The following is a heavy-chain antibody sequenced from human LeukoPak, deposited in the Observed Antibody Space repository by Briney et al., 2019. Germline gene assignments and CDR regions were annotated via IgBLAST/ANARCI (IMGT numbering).Heavy chain of an antibody. Sequence: SVKVSCKASGGTFSSYAISWVRQAPGQGLEWMGGIIPIFGTANYAQKFRGRVTITADKSTRTAYMELSSLRSEDTAVYYCARVTHRLRYFTDAFDIWGQGTMVTVSS. CDR3: ARVTHRLRYFTDAFDI. CDR2: IIPIFGTA. J-gene: IGHJ3*02. CDR1: GGTFSSYA. D-gene: IGHD3-9*01. V-gene: IGHV1-69*06.